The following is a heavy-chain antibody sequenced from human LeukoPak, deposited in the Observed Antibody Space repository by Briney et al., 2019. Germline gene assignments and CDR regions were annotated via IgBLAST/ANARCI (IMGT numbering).Heavy chain of an antibody. V-gene: IGHV4-59*01. CDR2: IFYTGFT. CDR3: ARDAYGGNSWGWFDP. Sequence: SETLSLTCAVYGGSFTAYYWSWIRQSPGKGLEWIGYIFYTGFTHYNPSLESRVTISVDTSKNQFSLRLNSVTAADTAVYYCARDAYGGNSWGWFDPWGQGTLVTVSS. CDR1: GGSFTAYY. D-gene: IGHD4-23*01. J-gene: IGHJ5*02.